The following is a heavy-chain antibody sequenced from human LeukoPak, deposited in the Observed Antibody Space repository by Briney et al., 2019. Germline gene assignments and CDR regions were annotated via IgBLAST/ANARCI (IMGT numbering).Heavy chain of an antibody. CDR2: ISAYNGNT. D-gene: IGHD2-2*01. CDR1: GYTFTSYG. V-gene: IGHV1-18*01. J-gene: IGHJ4*02. CDR3: ARDYDCSSTSCRTGFDY. Sequence: ASVRLSCKASGYTFTSYGISWVRQAPGQGLEWMGWISAYNGNTNYAQKLQGRVTMTTDTSTSTAYMELRSLRSDDTAVYYCARDYDCSSTSCRTGFDYWGQGTLVTVSS.